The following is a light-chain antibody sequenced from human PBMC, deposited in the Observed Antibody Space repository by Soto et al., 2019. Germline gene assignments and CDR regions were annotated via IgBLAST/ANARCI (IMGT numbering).Light chain of an antibody. CDR1: QSIATF. V-gene: IGKV1-39*01. Sequence: DIQMTQSPSSLSVSVRDRVTITCRASQSIATFLHWYQQKPGKAPKLLIYASFNLQSGVPSRFSGSGSGTDFTLTISSLQPEDCATYYCQQSYNIPYTFGQGTKLEIK. J-gene: IGKJ2*01. CDR2: ASF. CDR3: QQSYNIPYT.